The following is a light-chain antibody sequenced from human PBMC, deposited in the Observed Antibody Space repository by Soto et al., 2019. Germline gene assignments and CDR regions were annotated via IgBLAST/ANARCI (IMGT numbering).Light chain of an antibody. CDR2: DVS. Sequence: QSALIQPASVSGSPGQSITISCTGTSSDVGGYNYVSWYQQHPGKAPKLMIYDVSNRPSGVSNRFSGSKSGNTASLTISGLQAEDEADYYRSSYTSSNTLVFGGGTKLTVL. CDR1: SSDVGGYNY. CDR3: SSYTSSNTLV. J-gene: IGLJ2*01. V-gene: IGLV2-14*01.